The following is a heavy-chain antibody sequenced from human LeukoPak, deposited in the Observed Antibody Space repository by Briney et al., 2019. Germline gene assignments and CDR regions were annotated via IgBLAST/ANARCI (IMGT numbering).Heavy chain of an antibody. CDR2: IWDDGNNK. D-gene: IGHD3-10*01. Sequence: GGSLRGSCAASGFSFSNHGMHWVRQAPGKRLEWVAVIWDDGNNKRYANSVNGRFTISRDNSENTLYLQMNGLTAEDTAMYYCARDSYQDYYGRFDPWGQGTLVIVSS. CDR1: GFSFSNHG. V-gene: IGHV3-33*01. CDR3: ARDSYQDYYGRFDP. J-gene: IGHJ5*02.